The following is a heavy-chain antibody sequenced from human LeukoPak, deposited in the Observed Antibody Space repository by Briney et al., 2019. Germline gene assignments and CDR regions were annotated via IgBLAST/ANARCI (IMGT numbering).Heavy chain of an antibody. Sequence: SETPSLTCTVSGGSISSYYWSWIRQPPGKGLEWIGYIYYSGSTNYNPSLKSRVTISVDTSKNQFSLKLSSVTAADTAVYYYARDMVGAGWFDPWGQGTLVTVSS. CDR2: IYYSGST. CDR1: GGSISSYY. D-gene: IGHD3-10*01. J-gene: IGHJ5*02. V-gene: IGHV4-59*01. CDR3: ARDMVGAGWFDP.